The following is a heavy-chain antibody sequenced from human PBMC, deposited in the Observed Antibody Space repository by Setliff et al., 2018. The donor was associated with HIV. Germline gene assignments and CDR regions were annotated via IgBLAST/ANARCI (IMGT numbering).Heavy chain of an antibody. J-gene: IGHJ4*02. V-gene: IGHV1-18*01. CDR1: GYTFTSYD. CDR3: ARGRGQGGLQGGGSDDY. CDR2: VSAYNGNT. Sequence: ASVKVSCKASGYTFTSYDINWVRQATGQGLEWMGWVSAYNGNTNYAQKLQGRVTMTTETSTSTAYMELRSLRSDDTAVYYGARGRGQGGLQGGGSDDYWGQGTLVTVSS. D-gene: IGHD1-26*01.